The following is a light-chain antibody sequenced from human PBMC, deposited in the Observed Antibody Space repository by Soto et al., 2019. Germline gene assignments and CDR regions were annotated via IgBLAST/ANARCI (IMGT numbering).Light chain of an antibody. V-gene: IGKV4-1*01. J-gene: IGKJ1*01. CDR2: WAS. CDR3: QQYYSTPWT. Sequence: DIVMTQSPDSLAVSLGERATINCKSSQSVLYSSNNKHYLAWYQQKPGQPPRLLIYWASTRESGVPDRFSGSESGTDFTLTISSLQAEDVAVYYCQQYYSTPWTFGQGTKVDIK. CDR1: QSVLYSSNNKHY.